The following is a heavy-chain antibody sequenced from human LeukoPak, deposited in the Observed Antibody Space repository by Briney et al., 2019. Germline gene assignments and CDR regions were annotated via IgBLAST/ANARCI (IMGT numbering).Heavy chain of an antibody. CDR3: ARARHSSGLPTLYLDY. V-gene: IGHV3-13*01. D-gene: IGHD6-19*01. CDR2: IDIAGDT. Sequence: PGGSLRLSCAASGFTLNSNDMHWVRQPTGKGLEWVSGIDIAGDTYYPGSVKGRFTVSREIAKNSPYLQMSSLRAGDTAVYYCARARHSSGLPTLYLDYWGQGTLVTVSS. J-gene: IGHJ4*02. CDR1: GFTLNSND.